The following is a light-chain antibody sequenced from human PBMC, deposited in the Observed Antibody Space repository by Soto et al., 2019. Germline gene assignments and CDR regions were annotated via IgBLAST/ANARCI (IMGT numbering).Light chain of an antibody. Sequence: QSALTQPASVSGSPGQSITISCTGTSSDVGGYNYVSWYQQHPGKATKLMIYEITGRPSGVYNRFSGSKSGNTASLTISGLQAEDEAHYYCSSYMPPNTLVVFGGGTQLTVL. CDR3: SSYMPPNTLVV. V-gene: IGLV2-14*01. CDR1: SSDVGGYNY. CDR2: EIT. J-gene: IGLJ2*01.